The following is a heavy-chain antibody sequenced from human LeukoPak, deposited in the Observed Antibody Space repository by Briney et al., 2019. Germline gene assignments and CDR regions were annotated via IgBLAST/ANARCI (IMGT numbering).Heavy chain of an antibody. CDR2: INWNVGST. D-gene: IGHD2-2*01. J-gene: IGHJ3*02. V-gene: IGHV3-20*04. Sequence: GGSLRLSCAASGFTFDDYGMSWVRQAPGKGLEWVSGINWNVGSTGYADSVKGRFTISRDNAKNSLYLQMNSLRAEDTALYYCARAGGGYQLLLNAFDIWGQGTMVTVSS. CDR3: ARAGGGYQLLLNAFDI. CDR1: GFTFDDYG.